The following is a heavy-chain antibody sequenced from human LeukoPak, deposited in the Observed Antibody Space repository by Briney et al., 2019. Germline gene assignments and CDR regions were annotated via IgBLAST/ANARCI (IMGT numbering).Heavy chain of an antibody. CDR1: GFTFSSYG. CDR3: TKVLRGYYFDY. Sequence: GGSLRLSCAASGFTFSSYGMHWVRQAPGKGLEWVAVIPYGGSNKYYADSVKGRFTISRDNSKNTLYLQMNSLRAEDTAVYYCTKVLRGYYFDYWGQGTLVTVSS. J-gene: IGHJ4*02. D-gene: IGHD4-17*01. CDR2: IPYGGSNK. V-gene: IGHV3-30*18.